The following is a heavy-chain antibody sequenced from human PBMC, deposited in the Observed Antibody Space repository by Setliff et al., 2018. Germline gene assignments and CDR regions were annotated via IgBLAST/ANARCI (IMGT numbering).Heavy chain of an antibody. CDR2: LHTSGSI. V-gene: IGHV4-61*02. Sequence: SETLSLTCTVSGGSISSGSHYWSWIRRPAGKGLEWIGRLHTSGSIDYNPSLKSRVTISVDTSKNQFSLRLRSVTAADTAVYFCARDNTMVGATDYWGLGTLVTVSS. D-gene: IGHD1-26*01. CDR1: GGSISSGSHY. CDR3: ARDNTMVGATDY. J-gene: IGHJ4*02.